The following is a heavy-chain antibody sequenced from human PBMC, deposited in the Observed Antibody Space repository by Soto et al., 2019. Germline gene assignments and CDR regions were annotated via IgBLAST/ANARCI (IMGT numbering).Heavy chain of an antibody. V-gene: IGHV1-18*01. CDR3: ARDRPQIVVVPAAAIPGMDV. J-gene: IGHJ6*02. D-gene: IGHD2-2*01. Sequence: EASVKVSCKTSGGTFSSNAISWVRQPPGQGLEWMGGIIPINGKTNYAQKLQGRVTMTTDTSTSTAYMELRSLRSDDTAVYYCARDRPQIVVVPAAAIPGMDVWGQGTTVTVSS. CDR2: IIPINGKT. CDR1: GGTFSSNA.